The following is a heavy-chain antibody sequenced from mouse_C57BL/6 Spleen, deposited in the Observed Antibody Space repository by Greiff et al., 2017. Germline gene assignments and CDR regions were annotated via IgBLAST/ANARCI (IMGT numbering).Heavy chain of an antibody. CDR3: ARSDDAMDY. V-gene: IGHV1-19*01. CDR1: GYTFTDYY. Sequence: EVQLQQSGPVLVKPGASVKMSCKASGYTFTDYYMNWVKQSHGKGLEWIGVINPYNGGTSYNQKFKGKATLTVDKSSSTAYMELNSLTSEDSAVYYCARSDDAMDYWGQGTSVTVSS. CDR2: INPYNGGT. J-gene: IGHJ4*01.